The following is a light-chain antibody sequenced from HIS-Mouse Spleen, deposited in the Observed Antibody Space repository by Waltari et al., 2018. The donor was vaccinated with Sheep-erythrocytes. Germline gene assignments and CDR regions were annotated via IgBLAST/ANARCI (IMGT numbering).Light chain of an antibody. CDR2: SNN. Sequence: QSVLTQPPSASGPPGQRVTIPLSGRSSNIGSNSVNCYQQLPGTAPKLLIYSNNQRPSGVPDRFSGSKSGTSASLAISGLQSEDEADYYCAAWDDSLNGYVFGTGTKVTVL. CDR3: AAWDDSLNGYV. CDR1: SSNIGSNS. V-gene: IGLV1-44*01. J-gene: IGLJ1*01.